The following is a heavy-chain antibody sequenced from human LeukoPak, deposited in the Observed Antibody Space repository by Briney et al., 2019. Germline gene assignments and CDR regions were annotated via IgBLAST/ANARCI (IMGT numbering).Heavy chain of an antibody. CDR3: TTDILDYCDTTSCHKGNS. J-gene: IGHJ4*02. Sequence: ASVKVSCKVSGYTLTELSMHWVRQAPGKGLEWMGGFDPEDGGTIYAQKFQGRVIMTEDTSTDTVYMELSSLRSEDTAVYYCTTDILDYCDTTSCHKGNSWGQGTLVTVSS. CDR2: FDPEDGGT. CDR1: GYTLTELS. V-gene: IGHV1-24*01. D-gene: IGHD2-2*02.